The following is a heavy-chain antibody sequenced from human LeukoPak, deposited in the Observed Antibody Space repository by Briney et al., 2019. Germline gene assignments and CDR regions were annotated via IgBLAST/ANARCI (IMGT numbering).Heavy chain of an antibody. CDR2: INHSGST. D-gene: IGHD5-24*01. V-gene: IGHV4-34*01. Sequence: SETLSLTCAVYGGSFSGYYWSWIRQPPGKGLEWIGEINHSGSTNYNPSLKSRVTISVDTSKNQFSLKLSSVTAADTAVYYCAGRGRDGYNYVIDYRGQGTLVTVSS. CDR3: AGRGRDGYNYVIDY. CDR1: GGSFSGYY. J-gene: IGHJ4*02.